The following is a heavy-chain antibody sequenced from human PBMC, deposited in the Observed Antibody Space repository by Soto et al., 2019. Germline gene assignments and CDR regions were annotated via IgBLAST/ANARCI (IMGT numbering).Heavy chain of an antibody. CDR3: ARENYDFWSGYYYYYMDV. Sequence: GGSLRLSCAASGFTFSRYAMHWVRQAPGKGLEWVAIISYDENNKNHADTVKGRFTISRDNSKSTLFLQMDSLRAEDTAVYYCARENYDFWSGYYYYYMDVWGKGTTVTVSS. D-gene: IGHD3-3*01. CDR2: ISYDENNK. V-gene: IGHV3-30-3*01. J-gene: IGHJ6*03. CDR1: GFTFSRYA.